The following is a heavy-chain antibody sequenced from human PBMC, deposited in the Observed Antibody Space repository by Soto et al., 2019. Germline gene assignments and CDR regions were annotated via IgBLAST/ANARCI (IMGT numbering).Heavy chain of an antibody. Sequence: SETLSLTCTVSGGSISSSSYYWGWIRQPPGKGLEWIGSIYYSGSTYYNPSLKSRVTISVDTSKNQFSLKLSSVTAADTAVYYCARDERTQYCSGGSCSRFDPWGQGTLVTVSS. J-gene: IGHJ5*02. CDR3: ARDERTQYCSGGSCSRFDP. CDR2: IYYSGST. CDR1: GGSISSSSYY. V-gene: IGHV4-39*07. D-gene: IGHD2-15*01.